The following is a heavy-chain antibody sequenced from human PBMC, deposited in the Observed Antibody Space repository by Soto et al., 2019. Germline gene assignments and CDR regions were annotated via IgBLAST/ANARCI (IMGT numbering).Heavy chain of an antibody. V-gene: IGHV1-69*08. CDR2: IIPILGIA. CDR1: GGTFSSYT. Sequence: QVQLVQSGAEVKKPGSSVKVSCKASGGTFSSYTISWVRQAPGQGLEWMGRIIPILGIANYAQKFQGRVTITADKSTSTAYMELSSLRSEHTAVYYCARDDRCSGGSCYSRWGQGTLVTVSS. D-gene: IGHD2-15*01. CDR3: ARDDRCSGGSCYSR. J-gene: IGHJ4*02.